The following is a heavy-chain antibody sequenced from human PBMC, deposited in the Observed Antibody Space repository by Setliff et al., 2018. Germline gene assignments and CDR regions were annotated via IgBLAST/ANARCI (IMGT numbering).Heavy chain of an antibody. V-gene: IGHV3-7*01. CDR1: GFTFSTYW. J-gene: IGHJ4*02. CDR2: INQYGSEK. D-gene: IGHD2-2*01. CDR3: ARSENCFSTHCSPYDY. Sequence: PGGSLRLSCAASGFTFSTYWMSWVRQAPGKGLEWVANINQYGSEKYYVDSVKGRFTISRDNAKKSLDLQMNSLRVDDTATYYCARSENCFSTHCSPYDYWGQGTLVTVSS.